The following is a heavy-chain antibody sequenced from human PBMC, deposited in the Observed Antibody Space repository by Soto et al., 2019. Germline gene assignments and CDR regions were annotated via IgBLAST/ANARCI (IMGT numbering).Heavy chain of an antibody. CDR3: AIYRIVVVPAAISHYFDY. CDR1: GFTFSSYA. CDR2: ISGSGGST. J-gene: IGHJ4*02. Sequence: GGSLRLSCAASGFTFSSYAMSWVRQAPGKGLEWVSAISGSGGSTYYADSVKGRFTISRDNSKNTLYLQMNSLRAEDTAVYYSAIYRIVVVPAAISHYFDYWGQGTLVTVSS. V-gene: IGHV3-23*01. D-gene: IGHD2-2*02.